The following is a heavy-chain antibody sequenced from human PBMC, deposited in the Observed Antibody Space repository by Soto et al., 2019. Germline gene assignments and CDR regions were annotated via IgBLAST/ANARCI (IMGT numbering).Heavy chain of an antibody. CDR1: GYTFTSYG. D-gene: IGHD2-21*02. J-gene: IGHJ6*02. V-gene: IGHV1-18*01. Sequence: ASVKVSCKASGYTFTSYGISWVRQAPGQGLEWMGWISAYNGNTNYAQKLQGRVTMTTDTSTSTAYMELRSLRSDDTAVYYCAIFLVTLWPSYAMDFWGPGLTVTLFS. CDR2: ISAYNGNT. CDR3: AIFLVTLWPSYAMDF.